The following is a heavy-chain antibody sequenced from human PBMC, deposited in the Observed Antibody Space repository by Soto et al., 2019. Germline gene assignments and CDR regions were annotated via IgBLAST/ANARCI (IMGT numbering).Heavy chain of an antibody. CDR1: GFIFSNYV. CDR3: TRVPSIPDARVQDY. V-gene: IGHV3-23*01. CDR2: ISDSGGTS. D-gene: IGHD2-2*01. Sequence: PGGSLRLSCAASGFIFSNYVMSWVRQAPGKGLEWVSSISDSGGTSYYVDSVKGRFTISRDNAKNSLYLHMDSLRAEDTAVYYCTRVPSIPDARVQDYWGQGPLVTVSS. J-gene: IGHJ4*02.